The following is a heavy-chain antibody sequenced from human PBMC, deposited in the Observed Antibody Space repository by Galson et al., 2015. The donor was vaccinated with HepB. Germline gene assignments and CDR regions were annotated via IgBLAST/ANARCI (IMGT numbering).Heavy chain of an antibody. CDR1: GFPFSSYW. Sequence: SLRLSCAASGFPFSSYWMNWVRQAPGKGLEWVAFIRYDGSNKYYADSVKGRFTISRDNSKNTLYLQMNSLRAEDTAVYYCAGGDFDYWGQGTLVTVSS. J-gene: IGHJ4*02. V-gene: IGHV3-30*02. CDR3: AGGDFDY. D-gene: IGHD1-26*01. CDR2: IRYDGSNK.